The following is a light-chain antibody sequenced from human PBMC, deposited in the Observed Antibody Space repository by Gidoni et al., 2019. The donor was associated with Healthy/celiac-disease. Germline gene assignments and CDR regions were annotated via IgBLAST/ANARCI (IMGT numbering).Light chain of an antibody. CDR2: AAS. CDR3: QQSYSTPGLT. J-gene: IGKJ4*01. V-gene: IGKV1-39*01. Sequence: DLQMTQSPSSLSASVGDRVTITFRSSQSISSYLNWYQQKPGKAPKLLIYAASSLQSGVPSRFSGSGSGTDFTLTISSLQPEDFATYYCQQSYSTPGLTFGGGTKVEIK. CDR1: QSISSY.